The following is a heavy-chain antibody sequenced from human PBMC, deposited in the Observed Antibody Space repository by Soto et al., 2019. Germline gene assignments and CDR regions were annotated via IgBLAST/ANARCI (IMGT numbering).Heavy chain of an antibody. V-gene: IGHV4-34*01. CDR3: ARGGSSDWQVAFDF. Sequence: QLHQQQWGAGLLKPSETLFLTCAVYGGSFSGYFWNWIRQSPGKGLEWIGKVNHNGRNNYNPSLESRVTISLDMSKNQISLKLTSVTAADTAVYYCARGGSSDWQVAFDFWGQGTMVTVSS. CDR2: VNHNGRN. D-gene: IGHD6-19*01. CDR1: GGSFSGYF. J-gene: IGHJ3*01.